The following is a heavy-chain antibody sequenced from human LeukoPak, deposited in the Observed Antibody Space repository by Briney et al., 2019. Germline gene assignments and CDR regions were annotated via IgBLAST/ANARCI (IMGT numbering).Heavy chain of an antibody. V-gene: IGHV4-59*08. CDR1: GGSISSYY. D-gene: IGHD2-2*01. CDR3: ARSRVCSSTSCHPFYHGMDV. Sequence: SETLSLTCTVSGGSISSYYWSWIRQPPGKGLEWIGYIYYSGSTNYNPSLKSRVTISVDTSKNQFSLKLSSVTAADTAVYYCARSRVCSSTSCHPFYHGMDVWGQGTTVTVSS. CDR2: IYYSGST. J-gene: IGHJ6*02.